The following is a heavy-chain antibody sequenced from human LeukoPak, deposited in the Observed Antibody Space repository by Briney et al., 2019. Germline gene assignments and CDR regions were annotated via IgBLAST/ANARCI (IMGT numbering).Heavy chain of an antibody. CDR3: AKGFVDYGDYVDFYFDY. Sequence: GGSLRLSCAASGFTFSSYAMSWVRQAPGKGLEWVSAISGSGGSTYYADSVKGRFTISRDNSKNTLYLQINSLRAEDTAVYYCAKGFVDYGDYVDFYFDYWGQGTLVTVSS. J-gene: IGHJ4*02. V-gene: IGHV3-23*01. D-gene: IGHD4-17*01. CDR2: ISGSGGST. CDR1: GFTFSSYA.